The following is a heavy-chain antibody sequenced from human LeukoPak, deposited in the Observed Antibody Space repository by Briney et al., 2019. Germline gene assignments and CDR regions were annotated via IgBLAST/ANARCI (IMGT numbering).Heavy chain of an antibody. CDR2: IWYDGSNK. V-gene: IGHV3-33*06. J-gene: IGHJ4*02. CDR3: AKEDEYYYDSSGYSYFDY. CDR1: GFTFSSYG. D-gene: IGHD3-22*01. Sequence: PGTSLRLSRAASGFTFSSYGMHWVRQAPGKGLEWVAVIWYDGSNKYYEDSVKGRFTISRDNSKNTLYLQMNSLRAEDTAVYYCAKEDEYYYDSSGYSYFDYWGQGTLVTVSS.